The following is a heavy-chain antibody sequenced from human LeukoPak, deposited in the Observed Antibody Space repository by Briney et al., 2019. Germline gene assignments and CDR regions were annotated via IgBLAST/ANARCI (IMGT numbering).Heavy chain of an antibody. CDR3: ARDFGATYYYDSSGYYYFDY. V-gene: IGHV1-46*01. CDR1: GYTFTSYY. Sequence: GASVKVSCKASGYTFTSYYMHWVRQAPGQGLEWMGIINPSGGSTSYAQKFQGRVTMTRDTSTSTVYMELSSLRSEDTAVYYCARDFGATYYYDSSGYYYFDYWGQGTLVTVSS. J-gene: IGHJ4*02. D-gene: IGHD3-22*01. CDR2: INPSGGST.